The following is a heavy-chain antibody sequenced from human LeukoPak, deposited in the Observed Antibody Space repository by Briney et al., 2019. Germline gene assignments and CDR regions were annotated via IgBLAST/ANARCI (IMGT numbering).Heavy chain of an antibody. Sequence: PSETLSLTCTVSCGSIRNYYWSWIRQSPGKGLEWIGNIYDSGSTNYNPSLKSRVTILVDNSNNQFSLKLSSVTAADTAVYYCARDKETYFDYWGQGTLVTVSS. V-gene: IGHV4-59*01. CDR2: IYDSGST. CDR1: CGSIRNYY. J-gene: IGHJ4*02. CDR3: ARDKETYFDY.